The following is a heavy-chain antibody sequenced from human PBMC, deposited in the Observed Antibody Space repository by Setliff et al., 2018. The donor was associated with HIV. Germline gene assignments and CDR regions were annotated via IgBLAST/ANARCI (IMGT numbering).Heavy chain of an antibody. J-gene: IGHJ3*02. Sequence: PGESLKISCKGSGYSFTSYWISWVRQMPGKGLEWMGRIDPSDSYTNYGPSFQGHVTISADKSISTAYPQWSSLKASDTAMYYCARLVGSGWYLDAFDIWGQGTMVTVSS. CDR1: GYSFTSYW. D-gene: IGHD6-19*01. V-gene: IGHV5-10-1*01. CDR3: ARLVGSGWYLDAFDI. CDR2: IDPSDSYT.